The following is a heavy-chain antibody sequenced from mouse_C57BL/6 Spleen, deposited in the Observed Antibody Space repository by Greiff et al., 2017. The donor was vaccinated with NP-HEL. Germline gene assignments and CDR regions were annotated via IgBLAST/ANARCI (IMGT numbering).Heavy chain of an antibody. J-gene: IGHJ2*01. Sequence: EVQLVESGGDLVKPGGSLKLSCAASGFTFSSYGMSWVRQTPDKRLEWVATISSGGSYTYYPDSVKGRFTISRDNAKNTLYLQMSSLKSEDTAMYYCARQGAQALYFDYWGQGTTLTVSS. CDR2: ISSGGSYT. CDR1: GFTFSSYG. D-gene: IGHD3-2*02. V-gene: IGHV5-6*01. CDR3: ARQGAQALYFDY.